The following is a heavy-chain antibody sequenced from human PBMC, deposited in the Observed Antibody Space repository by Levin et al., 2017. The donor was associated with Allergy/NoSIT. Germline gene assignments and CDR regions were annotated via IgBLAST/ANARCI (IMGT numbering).Heavy chain of an antibody. CDR1: GFIFSDYS. CDR2: ISSGSTTI. CDR3: ARGGYSNSMSALDI. D-gene: IGHD3-9*01. J-gene: IGHJ3*02. V-gene: IGHV3-48*01. Sequence: GGSLRLSCAASGFIFSDYSMHWVRQAPGKGLDWISYISSGSTTIYYADSVKGRFTVSRDNAKNTLYLQMNSLRAEDAAVYYCARGGYSNSMSALDIWGQGTMVTVSS.